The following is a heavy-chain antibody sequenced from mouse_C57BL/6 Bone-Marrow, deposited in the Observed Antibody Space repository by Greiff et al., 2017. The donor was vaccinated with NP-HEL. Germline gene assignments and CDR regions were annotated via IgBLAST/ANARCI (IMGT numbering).Heavy chain of an antibody. CDR3: ARRSGFHYAMDY. V-gene: IGHV5-16*02. D-gene: IGHD3-2*02. CDR1: GFTFSDYY. J-gene: IGHJ4*01. CDR2: INYDGSST. Sequence: EVKVVESEGGLVQPGSSMKLSCTASGFTFSDYYMAWVRQVPEKGLEWVANINYDGSSTYYLDSLKSRFIISRDNAKNILYLQMSSLKSEDTATYYCARRSGFHYAMDYWGQGTSVTVSS.